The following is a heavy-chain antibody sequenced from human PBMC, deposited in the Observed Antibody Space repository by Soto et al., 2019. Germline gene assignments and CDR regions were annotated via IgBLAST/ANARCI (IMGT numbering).Heavy chain of an antibody. D-gene: IGHD6-6*01. CDR2: IYYSGST. V-gene: IGHV4-39*07. J-gene: IGHJ4*02. Sequence: SETLSLTCTVSGGSISSSSYYWGWIRQPPGKGLEWIGSIYYSGSTYYNPSLKSRVTISVDTSKNQFSLKLSSVTAADTAVYYCARVENYGSSYYFDYWGQGTLVTVSS. CDR1: GGSISSSSYY. CDR3: ARVENYGSSYYFDY.